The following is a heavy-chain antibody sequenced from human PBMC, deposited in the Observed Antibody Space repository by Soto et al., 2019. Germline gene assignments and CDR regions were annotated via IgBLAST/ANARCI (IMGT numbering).Heavy chain of an antibody. J-gene: IGHJ4*02. Sequence: ASETLSLTCTVSGGSISSYYWSWIRQPPGKGLEWIGYIYYSGSTNYNPSLKSRVTISVDTSKNEFSLKLSSVTAADTAVYYCARDGSFGGVGGFDYWGQGTLVTVSS. CDR2: IYYSGST. CDR3: ARDGSFGGVGGFDY. V-gene: IGHV4-59*01. CDR1: GGSISSYY. D-gene: IGHD2-8*02.